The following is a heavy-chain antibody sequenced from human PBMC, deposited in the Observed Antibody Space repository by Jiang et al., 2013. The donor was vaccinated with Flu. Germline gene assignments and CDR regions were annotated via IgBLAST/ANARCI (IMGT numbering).Heavy chain of an antibody. CDR2: INAGNGNT. D-gene: IGHD6-13*01. J-gene: IGHJ3*02. V-gene: IGHV1-3*01. Sequence: SGAEVKKPGASVKVSCKASGYTFTSYAMHWVRQAPGQRLEWMGWINAGNGNTKYSQKFQGRVTITRDTSASTAYMELSSLRSEDTAVYYCAREAVSIAAAGRYHAFGIWGPRDNGHRLF. CDR1: GYTFTSYA. CDR3: AREAVSIAAAGRYHAFGI.